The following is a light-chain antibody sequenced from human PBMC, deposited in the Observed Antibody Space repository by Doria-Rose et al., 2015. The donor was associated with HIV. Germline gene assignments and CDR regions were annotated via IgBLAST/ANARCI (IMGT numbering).Light chain of an antibody. CDR3: QQSCCTPST. J-gene: IGKJ2*02. CDR2: AAS. CDR1: QSISSY. Sequence: DIQVTQSPSSLSASVGDRVTITCRASQSISSYLNWYQQKPGKAPKLLIHAASSLQSGVPSRFSGSGSGTDFTLTISSLQPEDFAAYYCQQSCCTPSTFGQGTKLEIK. V-gene: IGKV1-39*01.